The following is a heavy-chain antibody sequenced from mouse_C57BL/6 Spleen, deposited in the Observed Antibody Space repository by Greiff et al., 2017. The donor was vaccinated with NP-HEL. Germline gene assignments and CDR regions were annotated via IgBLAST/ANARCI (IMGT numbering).Heavy chain of an antibody. CDR1: GFTFSDYG. V-gene: IGHV5-17*01. CDR2: ISSGSSTI. D-gene: IGHD3-2*02. J-gene: IGHJ2*01. Sequence: EVHLVESGGGLVKPGGSLKLSCAASGFTFSDYGMHWVRQAPEKGLEWVAYISSGSSTIYYADTVKGRFTISRDNAKNTLFLQMTSLRSEDTAMYYCARPAQAPFDYWGQGTTLTVSS. CDR3: ARPAQAPFDY.